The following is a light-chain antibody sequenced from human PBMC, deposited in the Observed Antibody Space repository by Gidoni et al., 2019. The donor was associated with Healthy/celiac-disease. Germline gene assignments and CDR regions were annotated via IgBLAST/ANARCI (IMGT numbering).Light chain of an antibody. CDR2: KDS. J-gene: IGLJ2*01. CDR1: ACPKQS. Sequence: SYELTQPPSVSVSPGQTARTTCSGDACPKQSPTCYQQKPGQAPVLVIYKDSERPSGIPERFSGSSSGTTVTLTISGVQAEDEADYYCQSADSSGTYVVFGGGTKLTVL. V-gene: IGLV3-25*02. CDR3: QSADSSGTYVV.